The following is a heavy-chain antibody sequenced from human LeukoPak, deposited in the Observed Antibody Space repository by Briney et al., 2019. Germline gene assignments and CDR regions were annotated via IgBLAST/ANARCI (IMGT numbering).Heavy chain of an antibody. V-gene: IGHV3-7*01. CDR3: ARDWAYNGGSYGVD. D-gene: IGHD1-26*01. CDR1: GFTFSSYW. CDR2: IKQDGSEK. J-gene: IGHJ4*02. Sequence: GGSLRLSCPASGFTFSSYWMSWVRQAPGKGLEWVANIKQDGSEKYYVDSVKGRFTISRDNAKNSLYLQMNSLRAEDTAVYYCARDWAYNGGSYGVDWGQGTLVTVSS.